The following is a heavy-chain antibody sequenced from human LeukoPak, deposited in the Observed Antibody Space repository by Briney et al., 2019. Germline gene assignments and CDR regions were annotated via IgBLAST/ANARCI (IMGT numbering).Heavy chain of an antibody. Sequence: GGSLRLSCAASGFTFSNAWMSWVRQAPGKGLEWVGRIKSKTDGGTTDYAAPVKGRSTISRDDSKNTLYLQMNSLKTEDTAVYYCTTEGLDWNYPPFDPWGQGTLVTVSS. J-gene: IGHJ5*02. CDR1: GFTFSNAW. CDR2: IKSKTDGGTT. D-gene: IGHD1-7*01. CDR3: TTEGLDWNYPPFDP. V-gene: IGHV3-15*01.